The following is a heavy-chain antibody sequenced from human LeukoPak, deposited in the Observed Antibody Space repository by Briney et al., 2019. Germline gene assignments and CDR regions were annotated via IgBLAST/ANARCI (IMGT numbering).Heavy chain of an antibody. CDR3: ARCWAGMIVVVSWQCWFDP. V-gene: IGHV3-53*05. Sequence: PGGSLRLSCAASGFTVSSNYMSWVRQAPGKGLEWVSVIYSGGSTYYADSVKGRFTISRDNSKNTLYLQMNSLRAEDTAVYYCARCWAGMIVVVSWQCWFDPWGQGTLVTVSS. CDR1: GFTVSSNY. CDR2: IYSGGST. J-gene: IGHJ5*02. D-gene: IGHD3-22*01.